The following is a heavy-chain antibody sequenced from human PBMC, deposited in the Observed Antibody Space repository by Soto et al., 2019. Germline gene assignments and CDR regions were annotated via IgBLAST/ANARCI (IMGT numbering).Heavy chain of an antibody. CDR1: GYTLTELS. J-gene: IGHJ5*02. V-gene: IGHV1-24*01. CDR3: ATAGYYGSGSYYNNWFDP. CDR2: FDPEDGET. D-gene: IGHD3-10*01. Sequence: ASVKVSCKVSGYTLTELSMHWVRQAPGKGLEWMGGFDPEDGETIYAQKFQGRVTMTEDTSTDTAYMELSSLRSEDTAVYYCATAGYYGSGSYYNNWFDPWGQGTLVTVSS.